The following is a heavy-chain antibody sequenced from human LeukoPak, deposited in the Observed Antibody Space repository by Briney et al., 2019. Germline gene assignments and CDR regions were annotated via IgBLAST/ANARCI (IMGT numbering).Heavy chain of an antibody. CDR2: ISSSSSTI. V-gene: IGHV3-48*01. D-gene: IGHD1-7*01. CDR3: ARDIGTWNYKTSGGLGVY. Sequence: GGSLRLSCAASGFTFSSYSMNWVRQAPGKGLEWVSYISSSSSTIYYADSVKGRFTISRDNAKNSLYLQMNSLRAEDTAVYYCARDIGTWNYKTSGGLGVYWGQGTLVTVSS. CDR1: GFTFSSYS. J-gene: IGHJ4*02.